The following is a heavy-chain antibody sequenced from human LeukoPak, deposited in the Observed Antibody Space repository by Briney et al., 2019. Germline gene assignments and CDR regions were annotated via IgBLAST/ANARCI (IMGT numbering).Heavy chain of an antibody. CDR1: GFTFSSYA. D-gene: IGHD4-17*01. V-gene: IGHV3-30-3*01. CDR3: ARVKVTTVSRYFDY. CDR2: ISYDGSNK. J-gene: IGHJ4*02. Sequence: PGRSLRLSCAASGFTFSSYAMDWVRQASGKGLEWVAVISYDGSNKYYADSVKGRFTISRDNSKNTLYLQMNSLRAEDTAVYYCARVKVTTVSRYFDYWGQGTLVTVSS.